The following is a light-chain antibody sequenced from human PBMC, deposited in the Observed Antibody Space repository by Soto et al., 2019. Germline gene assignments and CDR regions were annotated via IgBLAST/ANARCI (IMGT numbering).Light chain of an antibody. V-gene: IGKV3-20*01. CDR1: QSVSSNY. CDR3: QQYGRAPPT. CDR2: GAS. Sequence: EIVLTQSPGTLSLSPGERATLSCRASQSVSSNYLARYQRKPGQAPRLLIYGASSRAIDIRNRFSGSGSGTDFTITIARLEPEDFAVYYCQQYGRAPPTFGQGTKVEI. J-gene: IGKJ1*01.